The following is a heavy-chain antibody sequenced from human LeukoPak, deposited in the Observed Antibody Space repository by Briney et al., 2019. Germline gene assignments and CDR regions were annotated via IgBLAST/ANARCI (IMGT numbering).Heavy chain of an antibody. J-gene: IGHJ5*02. CDR2: IYHSGST. Sequence: SETLSLTCTVSGYSISSGYYWGWIRQPPGKGLEWIGIIYHSGSTYYNPSLKSRVTISVNTSKNQFSLKLSSVTAADTAVYYCARAYSSSWYHNWFDPWGQGTLVTVSS. CDR3: ARAYSSSWYHNWFDP. D-gene: IGHD6-13*01. V-gene: IGHV4-38-2*02. CDR1: GYSISSGYY.